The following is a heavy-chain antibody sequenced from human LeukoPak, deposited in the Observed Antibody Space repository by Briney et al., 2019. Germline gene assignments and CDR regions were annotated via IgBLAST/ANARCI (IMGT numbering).Heavy chain of an antibody. CDR1: GNYW. J-gene: IGHJ4*02. D-gene: IGHD3-22*01. CDR2: INSDGSWT. Sequence: GGSLRISCAASGNYWMHRVRQAPGKGLVWVSHINSDGSWTSYADSVKGRFTISKDNAKNTVYLQMNNLRAEDTAVYYCVSFYEAYWGRGTLVTVSS. CDR3: VSFYEAY. V-gene: IGHV3-74*01.